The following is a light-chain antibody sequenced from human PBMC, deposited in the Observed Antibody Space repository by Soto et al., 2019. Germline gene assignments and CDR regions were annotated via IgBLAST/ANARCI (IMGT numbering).Light chain of an antibody. Sequence: EIVMTQSPATLSVSPGERATLSCRASQSVSSNLAWYQQKPGQAPRLLIYGASTRATGIPSRFSGSGSGTDFTLTINRLEPEDFAVYYCQQYGSSPWTFGQGTQVEIK. V-gene: IGKV3-15*01. CDR2: GAS. CDR3: QQYGSSPWT. CDR1: QSVSSN. J-gene: IGKJ1*01.